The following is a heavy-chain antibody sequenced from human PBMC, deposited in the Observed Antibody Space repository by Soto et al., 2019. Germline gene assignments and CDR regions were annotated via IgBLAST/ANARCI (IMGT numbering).Heavy chain of an antibody. CDR3: ARSVYYYGSRSYREHYFDY. D-gene: IGHD3-10*01. J-gene: IGHJ4*02. Sequence: EVQLVESGGGLVQPGGSLRLSCAASGFTFSSYWMSWVRQAPGKGLEWVANIKQDGSEKYYVDSVKGRFTISRDNAKNSLYLQMNSLRAEDTAVYYCARSVYYYGSRSYREHYFDYWGQGTLVTVSS. CDR1: GFTFSSYW. CDR2: IKQDGSEK. V-gene: IGHV3-7*04.